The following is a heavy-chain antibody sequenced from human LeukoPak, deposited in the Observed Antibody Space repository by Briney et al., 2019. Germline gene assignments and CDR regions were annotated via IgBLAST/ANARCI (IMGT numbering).Heavy chain of an antibody. CDR2: IYYSGNT. V-gene: IGHV4-59*12. Sequence: SETLSLTCTVSGGSISGDHWNWIRQPPGKGLEWIGYIYYSGNTNYNPSLKSRVTMSVDTSKNQFSLKLSSVTAADTAVYYCARDLMYSSGWYPHFDYWGQGTLVTVSS. CDR3: ARDLMYSSGWYPHFDY. D-gene: IGHD6-19*01. J-gene: IGHJ4*02. CDR1: GGSISGDH.